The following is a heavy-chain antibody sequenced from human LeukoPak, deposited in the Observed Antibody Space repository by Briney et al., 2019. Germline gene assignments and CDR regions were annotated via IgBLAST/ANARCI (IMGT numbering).Heavy chain of an antibody. V-gene: IGHV3-74*01. J-gene: IGHJ4*02. CDR3: ARSNQADDY. CDR2: INPGGSST. Sequence: GGSLRLSCAASGFTFSSYWMHWVRQVPGKGLVWVSRINPGGSSTAYADSVKGRFTISRDNAENTLYLQMDSLRAEDTAVYYCARSNQADDYWGQGTLVTVSS. CDR1: GFTFSSYW. D-gene: IGHD1-14*01.